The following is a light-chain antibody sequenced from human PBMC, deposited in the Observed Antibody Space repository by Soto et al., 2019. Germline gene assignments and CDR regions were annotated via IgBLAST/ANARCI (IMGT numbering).Light chain of an antibody. CDR2: AAS. CDR3: QQYDNLPLT. Sequence: DIQMTQSPSSLSASVGDRVTITCQASQDITKYLNWYQQKPGKAPKLLMHAASTLEAGVPSRFSGSGFGTDFILTINSLQPEDIATYYCQQYDNLPLTFGQGTKVEIK. V-gene: IGKV1-33*01. J-gene: IGKJ1*01. CDR1: QDITKY.